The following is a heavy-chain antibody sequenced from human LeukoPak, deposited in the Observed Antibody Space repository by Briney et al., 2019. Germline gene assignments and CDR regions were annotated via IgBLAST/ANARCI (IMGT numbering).Heavy chain of an antibody. CDR3: ARHIVVPLGIHSSSFHRAFDI. CDR2: IYFIVGT. J-gene: IGHJ3*02. CDR1: GGSVGSYL. Sequence: RSSLTLSLTCTVAGGSVGSYLGGWIRQPPRNGLECIVFIYFIVGTNYNPSLKSRVTISVDTSKNQFSLKLSSVTAADTAVYYCARHIVVPLGIHSSSFHRAFDIWGQGTMVTVSS. V-gene: IGHV4-59*08. D-gene: IGHD6-13*01.